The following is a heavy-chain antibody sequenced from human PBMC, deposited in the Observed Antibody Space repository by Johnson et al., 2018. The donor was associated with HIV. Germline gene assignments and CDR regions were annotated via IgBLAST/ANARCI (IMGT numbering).Heavy chain of an antibody. CDR2: ISWNSGSI. CDR1: GFTFSSYA. J-gene: IGHJ3*02. V-gene: IGHV3-9*01. Sequence: VHLVESGGGVVQPGRSLRLSCAASGFTFSSYAMHWVRQAPGKGLEWVSGISWNSGSIGYADSVKGRFTISRDNAKNSLYLQMNSLRAEDTAVYYCAREMATIRGYAFDIWGQGTMVTVSS. CDR3: AREMATIRGYAFDI. D-gene: IGHD5-24*01.